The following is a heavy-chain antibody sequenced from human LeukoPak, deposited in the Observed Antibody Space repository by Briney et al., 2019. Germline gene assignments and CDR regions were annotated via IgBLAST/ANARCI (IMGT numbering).Heavy chain of an antibody. Sequence: PGGSLRLSCAASGFTFSSYAMSWVRQAPGKGLEWVSAISGSGGSTYYADSVKGRFTISRDNSKNTLYLQMNSLRAEDTAVYYCVAVAGNHVYYYYYMDVWGKGTTVTVSS. D-gene: IGHD6-19*01. CDR2: ISGSGGST. CDR3: VAVAGNHVYYYYYMDV. J-gene: IGHJ6*03. V-gene: IGHV3-23*01. CDR1: GFTFSSYA.